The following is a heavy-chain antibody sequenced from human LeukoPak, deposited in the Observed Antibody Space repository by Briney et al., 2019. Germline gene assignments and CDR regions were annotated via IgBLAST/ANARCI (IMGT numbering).Heavy chain of an antibody. J-gene: IGHJ4*02. CDR3: AKDHCSGGSCYFDY. D-gene: IGHD2-15*01. CDR1: GFAFSGYG. V-gene: IGHV3-30*02. CDR2: IHYNGKNQ. Sequence: GGSLRLSCAASGFAFSGYGMHWVRQSPGAGLEWVTFIHYNGKNQYYADSVRGRFTISRDNSKNMLYLQMNSLRAEDTAVYYCAKDHCSGGSCYFDYWGQGTLVTVSS.